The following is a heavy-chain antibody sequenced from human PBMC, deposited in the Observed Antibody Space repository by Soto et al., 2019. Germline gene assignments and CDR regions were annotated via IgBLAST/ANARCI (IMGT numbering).Heavy chain of an antibody. D-gene: IGHD5-12*01. CDR1: GGSISSYY. CDR3: ARGHYSGYEYNWFDP. J-gene: IGHJ5*02. Sequence: SETLSLTCTVSGGSISSYYWSWIRQPPGKGLEWIGYIYYSGSTNYNPSLKSRVTISVDTSKNQFSLKLSSVTAADTAVYYCARGHYSGYEYNWFDPWGQGTLVTVSS. CDR2: IYYSGST. V-gene: IGHV4-59*01.